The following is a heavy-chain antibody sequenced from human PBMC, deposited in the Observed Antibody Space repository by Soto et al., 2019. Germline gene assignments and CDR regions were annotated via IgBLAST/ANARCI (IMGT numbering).Heavy chain of an antibody. V-gene: IGHV1-2*02. Sequence: ASVKVSCKASGYTFTGYYMHWVRQAPGQGLEWMGWINPNSGGTNYAQKFQGRVTMTRDTSISTAYMELSRLRSDDTAVYYCATSSLYPYNWFDPWGQGTLVTVSS. CDR3: ATSSLYPYNWFDP. D-gene: IGHD6-13*01. CDR2: INPNSGGT. CDR1: GYTFTGYY. J-gene: IGHJ5*02.